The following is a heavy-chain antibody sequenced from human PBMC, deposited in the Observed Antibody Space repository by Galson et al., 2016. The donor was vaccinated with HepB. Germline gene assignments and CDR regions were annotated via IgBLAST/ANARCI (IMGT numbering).Heavy chain of an antibody. J-gene: IGHJ4*02. CDR2: INPSGGST. D-gene: IGHD4-17*01. V-gene: IGHV1-46*01. CDR1: GYAFASYN. Sequence: SVKVSCKASGYAFASYNMHWVRQAPGQGLEWMGIINPSGGSTNYAQKFQGRFTMTRDTSTSTAYMELSSLRSEDTAVYYCACDYGDYNFDYWGQGTLVTVSS. CDR3: ACDYGDYNFDY.